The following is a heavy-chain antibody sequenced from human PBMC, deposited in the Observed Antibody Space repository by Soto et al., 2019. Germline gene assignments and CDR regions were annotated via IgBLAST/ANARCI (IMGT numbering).Heavy chain of an antibody. CDR3: ARGKGQLVYYYYGMDV. CDR1: GGSSSGYY. CDR2: INHSGST. D-gene: IGHD6-6*01. V-gene: IGHV4-34*01. J-gene: IGHJ6*02. Sequence: KPSETLSLTCAVYGGSSSGYYWSWIRQPPGKGLEWIGEINHSGSTNYNPSLKSRVTISVDTSKNQFSLKLSPVTAADTAVYHCARGKGQLVYYYYGMDVWGQGTTVTVSS.